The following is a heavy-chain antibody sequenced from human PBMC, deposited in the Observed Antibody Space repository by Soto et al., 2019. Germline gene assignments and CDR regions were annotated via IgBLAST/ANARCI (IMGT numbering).Heavy chain of an antibody. J-gene: IGHJ4*02. D-gene: IGHD6-13*01. CDR3: ANGSHSSRPYYFDY. CDR2: ITDSGGDT. Sequence: ETLSLTCAVYGGSFSGYYWSWVRQAPGKGLEWFSAITDSGGDTYHADSVKGRFTISRDNSKNTLFLQMNSLRAEDTAIYYCANGSHSSRPYYFDYWGQGTLVTVSS. CDR1: GGSFSGYY. V-gene: IGHV3-23*01.